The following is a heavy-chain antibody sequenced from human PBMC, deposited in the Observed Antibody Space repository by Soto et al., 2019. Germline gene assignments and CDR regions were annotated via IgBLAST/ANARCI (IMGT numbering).Heavy chain of an antibody. CDR2: IYPSDSDT. D-gene: IGHD4-17*01. J-gene: IGHJ4*02. CDR3: ARPANTVADHFDL. V-gene: IGHV5-51*01. Sequence: PGESLKISCQVSGYTFTIYWIGWVRQMPGKGLEWMGIIYPSDSDTRYSPSFQGQVTISADQSINTAYLQWDSLEASDTAIYYCARPANTVADHFDLWGQGTLVTVSS. CDR1: GYTFTIYW.